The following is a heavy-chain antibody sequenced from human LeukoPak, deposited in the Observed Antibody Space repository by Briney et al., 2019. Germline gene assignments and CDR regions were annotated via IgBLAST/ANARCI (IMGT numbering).Heavy chain of an antibody. CDR3: ARFAAGGSYYYYMDV. Sequence: GGSLRLSCAASGFTFSSYWMSWVRQAPGKGLEWVANIKQDGSEKYYVDSVKGRFTISRDNAKNSLYLQVNSLRADDTAVYYCARFAAGGSYYYYMDVWGKGTRVTVSS. J-gene: IGHJ6*03. CDR2: IKQDGSEK. D-gene: IGHD6-25*01. CDR1: GFTFSSYW. V-gene: IGHV3-7*01.